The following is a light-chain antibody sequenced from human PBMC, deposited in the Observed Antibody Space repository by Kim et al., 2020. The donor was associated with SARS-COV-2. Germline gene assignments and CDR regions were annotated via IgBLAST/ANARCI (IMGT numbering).Light chain of an antibody. Sequence: DIQMTQSPSSLSASVGDRVTITCRASQSISSYLNWYQQKPGKAPKLLIYAASSLQSGVPSRFSGSGSGTDLTLTITSLHPEDFATYYCQQSYSTPLTFGGGTKV. V-gene: IGKV1-39*01. CDR3: QQSYSTPLT. CDR1: QSISSY. J-gene: IGKJ4*01. CDR2: AAS.